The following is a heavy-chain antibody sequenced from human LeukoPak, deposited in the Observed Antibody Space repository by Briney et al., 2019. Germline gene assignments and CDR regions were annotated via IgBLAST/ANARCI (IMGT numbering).Heavy chain of an antibody. CDR3: ASAYYDFWSGLGNSNWFDP. J-gene: IGHJ5*02. CDR1: GGSFSGYY. D-gene: IGHD3-3*01. V-gene: IGHV4-34*01. Sequence: SETLSLTCAVYGGSFSGYYWSWIRQPPGKGLEWIGEINHSGSTNYNPSLKSRVTISVDTSKNQFSLKLSSVTAADTAVYYCASAYYDFWSGLGNSNWFDPWGQGTLVTVSS. CDR2: INHSGST.